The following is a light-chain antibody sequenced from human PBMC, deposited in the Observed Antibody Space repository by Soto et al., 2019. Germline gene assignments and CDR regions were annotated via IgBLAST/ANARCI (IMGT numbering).Light chain of an antibody. CDR1: ESVAS. V-gene: IGKV3-20*01. CDR3: KYYGGSPRT. J-gene: IGKJ1*01. Sequence: EIFLTQSPGTLSLSPGEGTTLSCRASESVASLAWYQQKPGQAPRLLIYGASTRATGIPDRFSGSGSGTDLTITISRLENEDFAVYYCKYYGGSPRTFGRGTK. CDR2: GAS.